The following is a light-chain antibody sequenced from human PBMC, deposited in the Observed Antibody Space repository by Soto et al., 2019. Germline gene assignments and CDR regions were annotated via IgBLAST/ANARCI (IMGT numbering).Light chain of an antibody. CDR2: EVS. CDR1: SSDVGGYNY. Sequence: QSALTQPTSASGSPGQSVTISCTGTSSDVGGYNYVSWYQQHPGKAPKLMIYEVSKRPSGVPDRFSGSKSGNTASLTVSGLPAEDEADDYCSSYAGSNNYVFGTGTKLTVL. J-gene: IGLJ1*01. CDR3: SSYAGSNNYV. V-gene: IGLV2-8*01.